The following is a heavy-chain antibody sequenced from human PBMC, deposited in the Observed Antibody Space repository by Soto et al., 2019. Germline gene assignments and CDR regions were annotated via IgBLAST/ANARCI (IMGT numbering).Heavy chain of an antibody. CDR2: MNPNTVNI. Sequence: QVELLQSGAEVKKPGASVRVSCQASEDTFTHYDLNWVRQATGQGLEGMGWMNPNTVNIDYAHQFQGRVTMTRDTSTRTVYRELSSLRSDDTAVYYCVRRVASGHRSWFDPWGQGTLVTVSS. J-gene: IGHJ5*02. D-gene: IGHD2-21*01. CDR1: EDTFTHYD. V-gene: IGHV1-8*01. CDR3: VRRVASGHRSWFDP.